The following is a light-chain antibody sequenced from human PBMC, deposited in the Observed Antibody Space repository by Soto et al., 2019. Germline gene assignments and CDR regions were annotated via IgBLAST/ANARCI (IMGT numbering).Light chain of an antibody. CDR2: GAS. CDR3: QQYCTSPDT. Sequence: EIVLTQSPGTLSLSPGERATLSCRASQSISSSFLAWYQHKPVQAPRLLIYGASSRATGIPDRFSGSGSGTEFTLTISRLEPEDFAVYYCQQYCTSPDTFGQGTKLEIE. CDR1: QSISSSF. J-gene: IGKJ2*01. V-gene: IGKV3-20*01.